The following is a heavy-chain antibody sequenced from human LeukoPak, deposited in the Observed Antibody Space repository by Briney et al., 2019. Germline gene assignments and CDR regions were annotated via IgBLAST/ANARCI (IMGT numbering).Heavy chain of an antibody. V-gene: IGHV3-21*01. D-gene: IGHD4-17*01. CDR1: GFTFSTYS. J-gene: IGHJ4*02. CDR3: ARDQYYGSFDY. Sequence: GGSLRLSCAASGFTFSTYSLNWVRQAPGKGLEWVSSISSSSYIYYADSVKGRFTISRDNAKNSLYLQMNSLRAEDTAVYYCARDQYYGSFDYWGQGTLVTVSS. CDR2: ISSSSYI.